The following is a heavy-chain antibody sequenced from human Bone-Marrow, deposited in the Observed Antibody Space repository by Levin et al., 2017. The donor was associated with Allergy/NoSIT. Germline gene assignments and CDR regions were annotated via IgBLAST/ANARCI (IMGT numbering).Heavy chain of an antibody. Sequence: QAGGSLRLSCAASGFTVSNNQMNWVRQFPGKGLEWVSLIYSNGVTNYADSVKGRFIISRDNSKNTLYFQMNSLRAEDTAIYYCARDVFRIINDCWGQGTLVTVSS. CDR3: ARDVFRIINDC. V-gene: IGHV3-66*01. CDR1: GFTVSNNQ. J-gene: IGHJ4*02. D-gene: IGHD3-10*01. CDR2: IYSNGVT.